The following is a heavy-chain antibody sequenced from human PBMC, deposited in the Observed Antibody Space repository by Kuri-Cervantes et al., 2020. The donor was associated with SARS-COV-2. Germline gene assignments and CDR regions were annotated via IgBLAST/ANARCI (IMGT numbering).Heavy chain of an antibody. CDR3: ARVSSMHLPTYYFDF. D-gene: IGHD2/OR15-2a*01. Sequence: ASVKVSCKASGYTLNTFGITWVRQAPGQGLEWMGRSSAYSDDTSSAEKFKGRVTMTQDTSTNTAYMEITDLRSDDTAIYFCARVSSMHLPTYYFDFWGQGSLVTVSS. CDR1: GYTLNTFG. J-gene: IGHJ4*02. V-gene: IGHV1-18*01. CDR2: SSAYSDDT.